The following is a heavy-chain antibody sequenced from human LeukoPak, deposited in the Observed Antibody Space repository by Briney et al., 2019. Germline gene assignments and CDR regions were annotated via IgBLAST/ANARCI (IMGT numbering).Heavy chain of an antibody. CDR2: IIPNLGTT. J-gene: IGHJ4*01. D-gene: IGHD3-22*01. Sequence: SVKVSCKASGGTSNSHAISWVRQAPGQGLEWMGRIIPNLGTTNRAQNFQDRVTLTADKSTNTPYMELTSLTSDDTAVYCATTNDGGGYQWGDFFDFWGQEPWSPSPQ. CDR3: TTNDGGGYQWGDFFDF. CDR1: GGTSNSHA. V-gene: IGHV1-69*04.